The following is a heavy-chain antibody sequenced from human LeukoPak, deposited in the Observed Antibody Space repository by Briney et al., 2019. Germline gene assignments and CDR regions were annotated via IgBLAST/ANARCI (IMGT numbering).Heavy chain of an antibody. CDR2: ISSSSSYI. CDR1: GFTFSSYS. D-gene: IGHD3-3*01. CDR3: ASSGEADYDFWSGYYTDFCFDY. V-gene: IGHV3-21*01. J-gene: IGHJ4*02. Sequence: PGGSLRLSCAASGFTFSSYSMNWVRQAPGKGLEWVSSISSSSSYIYYADSVKGRFTISRDNAKNSLYLQMNSLRAEDTAVYYCASSGEADYDFWSGYYTDFCFDYWGQGTLVTVSS.